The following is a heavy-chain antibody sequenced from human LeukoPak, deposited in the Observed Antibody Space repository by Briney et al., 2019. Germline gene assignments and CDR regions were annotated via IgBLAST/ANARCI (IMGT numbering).Heavy chain of an antibody. V-gene: IGHV4-61*02. CDR1: GGSISSGSFY. D-gene: IGHD3-22*01. Sequence: PSQTLSHTCTVSGGSISSGSFYWSWIRQTAGKGLEWIGRIYPSGDSQYSPSFRSRATISLDTRNQFSLKLSSVTAADTAVYFCARGYDRNGYQSRGFDYWGQGALVNVSS. CDR2: IYPSGDS. J-gene: IGHJ4*02. CDR3: ARGYDRNGYQSRGFDY.